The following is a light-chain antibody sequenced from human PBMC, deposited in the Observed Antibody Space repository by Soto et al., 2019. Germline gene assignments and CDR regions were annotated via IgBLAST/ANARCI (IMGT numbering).Light chain of an antibody. CDR1: SSNIGSNT. CDR2: SND. Sequence: QSVLTQAPSASGTPGQRVTISCSGSSSNIGSNTVSWYQQVPGTAPKLLIYSNDQRPSGVPDRFSGSKSGTSASLAIGGLQSEDEADYCCAAWYGSLNGWVFGGGTQLTVL. J-gene: IGLJ2*01. V-gene: IGLV1-44*01. CDR3: AAWYGSLNGWV.